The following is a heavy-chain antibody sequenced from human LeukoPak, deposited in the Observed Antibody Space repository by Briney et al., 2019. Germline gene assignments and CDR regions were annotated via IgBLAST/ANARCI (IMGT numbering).Heavy chain of an antibody. J-gene: IGHJ5*02. CDR1: GYTFTSYG. CDR3: ARDFRAAMVSDWFDP. V-gene: IGHV1-18*01. CDR2: ISACNGNT. D-gene: IGHD5-18*01. Sequence: GASVKVSCKASGYTFTSYGISWVRQAPGQGLEWMGWISACNGNTNYAQKLQGRVTMTTDTSTSTAYMELSRLRSDDTAVYYCARDFRAAMVSDWFDPWGQGTLVTVSS.